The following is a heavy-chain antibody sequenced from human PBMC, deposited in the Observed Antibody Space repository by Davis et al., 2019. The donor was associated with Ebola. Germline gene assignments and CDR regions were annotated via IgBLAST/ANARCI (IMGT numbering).Heavy chain of an antibody. J-gene: IGHJ6*03. CDR2: IYPGDSDT. CDR1: GYSFTSYW. CDR3: ASQSSPAAQTLYYYYYMDV. D-gene: IGHD2-15*01. V-gene: IGHV5-51*01. Sequence: GESLKISCKGSGYSFTSYWIGWVRQMPGKGLEWMGIIYPGDSDTRYSPSFQGQVTISADKSISTAYLQWSSLKASDTAMYYCASQSSPAAQTLYYYYYMDVWGKGTTVTVSS.